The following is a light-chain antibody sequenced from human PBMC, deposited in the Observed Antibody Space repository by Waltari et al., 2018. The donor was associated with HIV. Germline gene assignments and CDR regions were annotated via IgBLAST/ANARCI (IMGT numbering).Light chain of an antibody. Sequence: DIAMTQSPDPLAVSLGERATINCQSSQSVLYSPPKHNYLAWYQQKSGQPPKLLIYWASTRQSGVPDRFSGSGSGTDFTLTISSLQAEDVAVYYCQQYYSTPRTFGQGTRVEIK. J-gene: IGKJ1*01. CDR1: QSVLYSPPKHNY. CDR3: QQYYSTPRT. CDR2: WAS. V-gene: IGKV4-1*01.